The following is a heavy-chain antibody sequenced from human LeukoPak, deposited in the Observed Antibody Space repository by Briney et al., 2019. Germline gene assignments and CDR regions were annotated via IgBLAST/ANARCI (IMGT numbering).Heavy chain of an antibody. Sequence: ASVKASCKASGYTFTSYGISWVRQAPGQGLEWMGWISAYNGNTNYAQKLQGRVTMTTDTSTSTAYMELRSLRSEDTAVYYCASRHLPILGVPYYYYGMDVWGQGTTVTVSS. V-gene: IGHV1-18*01. CDR2: ISAYNGNT. CDR1: GYTFTSYG. J-gene: IGHJ6*02. D-gene: IGHD3-3*01. CDR3: ASRHLPILGVPYYYYGMDV.